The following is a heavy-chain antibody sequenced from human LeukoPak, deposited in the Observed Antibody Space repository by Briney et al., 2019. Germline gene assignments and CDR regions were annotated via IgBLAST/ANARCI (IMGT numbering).Heavy chain of an antibody. CDR1: GFMFGDFA. Sequence: HPGGSLRLSCVASGFMFGDFAMSWVRLAPGKGLEWVSRISGSGDGTYYADSVKGRFTISRDNSRNTMYLQTNSLRAEDTALYYCAKQEGWELGDYYFDYWGQGTLVTVSS. CDR3: AKQEGWELGDYYFDY. J-gene: IGHJ4*02. V-gene: IGHV3-23*01. D-gene: IGHD1-26*01. CDR2: ISGSGDGT.